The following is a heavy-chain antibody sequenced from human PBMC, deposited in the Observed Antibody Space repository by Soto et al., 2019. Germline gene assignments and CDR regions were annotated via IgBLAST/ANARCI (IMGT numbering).Heavy chain of an antibody. CDR2: INHSGST. CDR1: GRSFSGYY. CDR3: ARSRGVELRVVQDWFDP. V-gene: IGHV4-34*01. J-gene: IGHJ5*02. D-gene: IGHD1-7*01. Sequence: QVQLQQWGAGLLKPSETLSLTCAVYGRSFSGYYWSWIRQPPGKGLEWIGEINHSGSTNYNPSLKSRVTISVDTSKNQFSLKLSSVTAADTAVYYCARSRGVELRVVQDWFDPWGQGTLVTVSS.